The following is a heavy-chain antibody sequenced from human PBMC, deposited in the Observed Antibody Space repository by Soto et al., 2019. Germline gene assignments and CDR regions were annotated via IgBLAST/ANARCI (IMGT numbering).Heavy chain of an antibody. CDR2: INHSGST. CDR3: ARVVVVVAATLPWPYYFDY. D-gene: IGHD2-15*01. V-gene: IGHV4-34*01. J-gene: IGHJ4*02. Sequence: PSETLSLTCAVYGGSFSGHYWSWIRQPPGKGLEWIGEINHSGSTNYNPSLKSRVTISVDTSKNQFSLKLSSVTAADTAVYYCARVVVVVAATLPWPYYFDYWGQGTLVTVSS. CDR1: GGSFSGHY.